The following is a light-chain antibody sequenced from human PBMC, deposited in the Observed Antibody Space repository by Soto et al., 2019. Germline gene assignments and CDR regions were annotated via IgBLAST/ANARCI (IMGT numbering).Light chain of an antibody. CDR2: AAS. CDR1: QSISSY. Sequence: DIQMTHSTSSLSASVGDRVTITCRASQSISSYLNWYQQKPGKAPKLLIYAASSLQSGVPSRFSGSGSGTDFTLTMSSLQPEDFATYYCQQSYSTPRVTFGQGTRLEIK. V-gene: IGKV1-39*01. CDR3: QQSYSTPRVT. J-gene: IGKJ5*01.